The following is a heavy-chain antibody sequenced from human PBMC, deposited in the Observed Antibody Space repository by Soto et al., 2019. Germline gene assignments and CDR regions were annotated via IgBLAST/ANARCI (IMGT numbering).Heavy chain of an antibody. CDR2: IYYSGST. Sequence: SETLSLTCTVSGGSVNSGSYYWSWIRQPPGKGLEWIGYIYYSGSTKYSPSLESRVTTSVDTSQNQFSLKLSSVTAADTAVYYCARDYWATSAAFDIWGQGTMVTVSS. CDR3: ARDYWATSAAFDI. CDR1: GGSVNSGSYY. V-gene: IGHV4-61*01. D-gene: IGHD2-15*01. J-gene: IGHJ3*02.